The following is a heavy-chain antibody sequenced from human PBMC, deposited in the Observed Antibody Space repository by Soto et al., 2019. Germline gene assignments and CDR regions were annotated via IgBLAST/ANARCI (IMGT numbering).Heavy chain of an antibody. V-gene: IGHV5-10-1*01. J-gene: IGHJ6*02. CDR1: GYSFTSYW. D-gene: IGHD1-26*01. Sequence: GESLKISCKGSGYSFTSYWISWVRQMPGKGLEWMGRIDPSDSYTNYSPSFQGHVTISADKSISTAYLQWSSLKASDTAMYYCASGTIACYYYGMDVWGRGTTVTVSS. CDR2: IDPSDSYT. CDR3: ASGTIACYYYGMDV.